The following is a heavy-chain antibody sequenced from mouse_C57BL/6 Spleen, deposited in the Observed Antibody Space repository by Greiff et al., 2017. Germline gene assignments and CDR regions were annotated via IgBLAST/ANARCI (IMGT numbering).Heavy chain of an antibody. J-gene: IGHJ3*01. Sequence: EVKLVESGGGLVKPGGSLKLSCAASGFTFSSYAMSWVRQTPEKRLEWVATISDGGSYTYYPDNVKGRFTLSRDNAKNNLYLQMSHLKSEDTAMYYCARGNDGGFAYWGQGTLVTVSA. CDR1: GFTFSSYA. CDR2: ISDGGSYT. V-gene: IGHV5-4*03. D-gene: IGHD2-2*01. CDR3: ARGNDGGFAY.